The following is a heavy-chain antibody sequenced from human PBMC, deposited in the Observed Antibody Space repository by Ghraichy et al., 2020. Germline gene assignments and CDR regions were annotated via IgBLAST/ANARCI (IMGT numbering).Heavy chain of an antibody. CDR2: INHSGST. CDR3: AREGRRWLPRPFDY. CDR1: GGSFSGYY. Sequence: SETLSLTCAVYGGSFSGYYWSWIRQPPGKGLEWIGEINHSGSTNYNPSLKSRVTISVDTSKNQFSLKLSSVTAADTAVYYCAREGRRWLPRPFDYWGQGTLVTVSS. D-gene: IGHD5-24*01. V-gene: IGHV4-34*01. J-gene: IGHJ4*02.